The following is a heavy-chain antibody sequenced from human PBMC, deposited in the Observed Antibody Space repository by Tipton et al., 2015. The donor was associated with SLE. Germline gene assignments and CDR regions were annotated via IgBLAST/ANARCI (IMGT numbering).Heavy chain of an antibody. D-gene: IGHD2-15*01. V-gene: IGHV4-31*03. CDR2: IYYSGST. Sequence: TLSLTCTVSGGSISSGGYYWSWIRQHPGKGLEWIGYIYYSGSTYYNPSLKSRVTISVDTSKNQFSLKLSSVTAADTAVYYCARGCCSGGSCWITPRYWGQGTLVTVSA. CDR3: ARGCCSGGSCWITPRY. CDR1: GGSISSGGYY. J-gene: IGHJ4*02.